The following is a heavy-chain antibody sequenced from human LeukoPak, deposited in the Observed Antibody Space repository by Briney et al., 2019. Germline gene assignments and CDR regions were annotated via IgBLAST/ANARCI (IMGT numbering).Heavy chain of an antibody. CDR2: IIPILGIA. D-gene: IGHD3-10*01. Sequence: ASVKVSCKASGGTFSSYTISWVRQAPGQGLEWMGRIIPILGIANYAQKFQGRVTITADKSTSTAYMELSSLRSEDTAVYYCARDLGAEEDRGVTLDYWGQGTLVTVSS. V-gene: IGHV1-69*04. CDR1: GGTFSSYT. J-gene: IGHJ4*02. CDR3: ARDLGAEEDRGVTLDY.